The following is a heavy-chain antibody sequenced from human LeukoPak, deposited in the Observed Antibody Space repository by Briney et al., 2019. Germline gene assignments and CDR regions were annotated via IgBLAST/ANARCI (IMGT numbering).Heavy chain of an antibody. CDR3: ARVSAYYYDSSGYGQTIFDY. D-gene: IGHD3-22*01. V-gene: IGHV4-59*12. Sequence: SETLSLTCTVSGGSISSYYWSWIRQPPGKGLEWIGYIYYSGSTNYNPSLKSRVTISVDTSKNQFSLKLSSVTAADTAVYYCARVSAYYYDSSGYGQTIFDYWGQGTLVTVSS. J-gene: IGHJ4*02. CDR1: GGSISSYY. CDR2: IYYSGST.